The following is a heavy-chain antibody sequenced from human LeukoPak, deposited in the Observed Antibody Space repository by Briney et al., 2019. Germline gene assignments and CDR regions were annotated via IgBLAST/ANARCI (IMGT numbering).Heavy chain of an antibody. CDR3: TTDRYCSSTSCRRLNY. CDR1: GFTLSNAW. J-gene: IGHJ4*02. D-gene: IGHD2-2*01. CDR2: IKSKTDGGTT. Sequence: GGSLRLSCAASGFTLSNAWMSWVRQAPGKGLEWVGRIKSKTDGGTTDYAAPVKGRFTISRDDSKNTLYLQMNSLKTEDTAVYYCTTDRYCSSTSCRRLNYWGQGTLVTVSS. V-gene: IGHV3-15*01.